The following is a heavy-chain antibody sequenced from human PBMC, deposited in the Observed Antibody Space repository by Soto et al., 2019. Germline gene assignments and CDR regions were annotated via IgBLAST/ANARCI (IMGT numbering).Heavy chain of an antibody. D-gene: IGHD3-22*01. V-gene: IGHV1-69*13. Sequence: GASVKVSCKASGGTFSSYAISWVRQAPGQGLEWMGGIIPIFGTANYAQKFQGRVTITADESTSTAYMELSSLRSEDTAVYYCARAAPSHYDSSGYYYYYGMDVWGQGTTVTVSS. J-gene: IGHJ6*02. CDR3: ARAAPSHYDSSGYYYYYGMDV. CDR1: GGTFSSYA. CDR2: IIPIFGTA.